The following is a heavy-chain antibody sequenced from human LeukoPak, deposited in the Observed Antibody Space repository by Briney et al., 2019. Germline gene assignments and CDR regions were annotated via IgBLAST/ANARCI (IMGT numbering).Heavy chain of an antibody. CDR2: IYYSGNT. CDR1: GGSISGSSYF. CDR3: ARLKEGIDY. V-gene: IGHV4-39*01. D-gene: IGHD3-10*01. J-gene: IGHJ4*02. Sequence: SSETLSLTRAVSGGSISGSSYFWGWIRQPPGKGLEWIGSIYYSGNTYYNPSLKSRVTISVDTSKNQFSLKLSSVTAADTAVYYCARLKEGIDYWGQGTLVTVSS.